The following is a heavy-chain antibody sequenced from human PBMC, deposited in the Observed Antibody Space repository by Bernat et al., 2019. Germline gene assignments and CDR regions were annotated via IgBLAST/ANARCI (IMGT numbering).Heavy chain of an antibody. CDR2: ISGSSTTI. D-gene: IGHD2-21*01. CDR1: GFTFSLYS. J-gene: IGHJ4*02. Sequence: EVQLVESGGDLVQPGGSLRLSCVASGFTFSLYSMNWLRQAPGKGLEWISYISGSSTTIYYADSVKRRYTISRDNANNSLNLQMNSLRDEDTAVYYCARAAGDGRHSFEYWGQGTLVTVSS. CDR3: ARAAGDGRHSFEY. V-gene: IGHV3-48*02.